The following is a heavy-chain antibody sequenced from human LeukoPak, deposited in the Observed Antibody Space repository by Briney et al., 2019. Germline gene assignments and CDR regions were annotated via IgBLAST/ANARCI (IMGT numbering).Heavy chain of an antibody. J-gene: IGHJ6*02. Sequence: GGSLSLSCAASGFTFSSYGMHWVRQAPGKGLEWVAFIRDGGSNKYYADSVKGRFTISRDNSKTTLDLQMNSLRAEDTAVYYCAKAEVRGALYYYYGMDVWGQGTTVTVSS. CDR3: AKAEVRGALYYYYGMDV. CDR1: GFTFSSYG. D-gene: IGHD3-10*01. CDR2: IRDGGSNK. V-gene: IGHV3-30*02.